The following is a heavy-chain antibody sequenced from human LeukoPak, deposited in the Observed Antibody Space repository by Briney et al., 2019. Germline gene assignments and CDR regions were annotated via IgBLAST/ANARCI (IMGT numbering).Heavy chain of an antibody. J-gene: IGHJ4*02. Sequence: PGGSLRLSCAASGFTFSSYAMSWVRQAPGKGLEWMAVISYDGNKKDYADSVKGRFTISRDNSKNTLFLQMNSLRVEDTAVYYCAKVRWGYCSTTSCYCFDYWGQGTLVIVSS. CDR2: ISYDGNKK. D-gene: IGHD2-2*01. V-gene: IGHV3-30*04. CDR1: GFTFSSYA. CDR3: AKVRWGYCSTTSCYCFDY.